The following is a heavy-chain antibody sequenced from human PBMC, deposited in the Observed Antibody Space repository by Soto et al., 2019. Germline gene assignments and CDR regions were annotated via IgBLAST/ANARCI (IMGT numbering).Heavy chain of an antibody. J-gene: IGHJ6*02. Sequence: GGSLRLSCAGSVFTFSDYYINWIRQSPGKGLEWISYIDSSGTIRYYADSVRGRFTISRDNARNSVYLQMSSLRAEDTAVYYFATLPISAVFTHVWGQATTVTVSS. CDR2: IDSSGTIR. V-gene: IGHV3-11*01. CDR1: VFTFSDYY. D-gene: IGHD3-3*01. CDR3: ATLPISAVFTHV.